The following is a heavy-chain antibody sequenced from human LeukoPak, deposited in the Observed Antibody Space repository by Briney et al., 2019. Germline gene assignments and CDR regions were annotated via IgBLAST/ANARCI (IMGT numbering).Heavy chain of an antibody. J-gene: IGHJ3*02. CDR1: GFTFSTYS. CDR2: IISSSSSI. Sequence: PGGSLRLSCAASGFTFSTYSMNWVRQAPGKGLEWVSYIISSSSSIYYADSVKGRFTISRNNAKNSLYLQMNSLRDEDTAVYYCARQTTRFNDAFDIWGQGTMVTVSS. D-gene: IGHD3-3*01. V-gene: IGHV3-48*02. CDR3: ARQTTRFNDAFDI.